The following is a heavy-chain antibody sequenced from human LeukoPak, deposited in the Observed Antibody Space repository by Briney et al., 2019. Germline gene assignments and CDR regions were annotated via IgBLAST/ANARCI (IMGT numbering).Heavy chain of an antibody. CDR3: ARFSYGDYESGRPHYYYYYYMDV. V-gene: IGHV1-18*01. J-gene: IGHJ6*03. D-gene: IGHD4-17*01. CDR1: GYTFTTYV. Sequence: ASVKVSCKASGYTFTTYVFNWVRQAPGQGLEWMGWISAYNGNTNYAQNLQGRVTMTRNTSISTAYMELSSLRSEDTAVYYCARFSYGDYESGRPHYYYYYYMDVWGKGTTVTISS. CDR2: ISAYNGNT.